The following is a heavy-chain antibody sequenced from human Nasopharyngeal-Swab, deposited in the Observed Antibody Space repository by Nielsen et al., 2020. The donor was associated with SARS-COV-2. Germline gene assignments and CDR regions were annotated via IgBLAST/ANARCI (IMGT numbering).Heavy chain of an antibody. Sequence: GESLKISCAASGFTVSSNYMSWVRQAPGKGLEWVSVIYSGGSTYYADSVKGRFTISRDNSKNTLYLQMNSLRAEDTAVYYCARGGAYCGGDCYFRAFDIWGQGTMVTVSS. J-gene: IGHJ3*02. CDR3: ARGGAYCGGDCYFRAFDI. V-gene: IGHV3-66*01. CDR2: IYSGGST. D-gene: IGHD2-21*02. CDR1: GFTVSSNY.